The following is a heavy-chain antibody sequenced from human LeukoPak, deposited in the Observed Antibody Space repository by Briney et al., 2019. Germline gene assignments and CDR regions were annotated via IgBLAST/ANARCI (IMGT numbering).Heavy chain of an antibody. V-gene: IGHV3-74*01. D-gene: IGHD2-15*01. Sequence: PGGSLRLSCEASEFTFRNYWMHWVRQAPGKGLVWFSRIDNDGSDTIYADSVKGRFTISRDNAKNTVYLQMNSLRAEDTAIYYCARGGYSHGFDIWGQGAMVTVSS. J-gene: IGHJ3*02. CDR3: ARGGYSHGFDI. CDR2: IDNDGSDT. CDR1: EFTFRNYW.